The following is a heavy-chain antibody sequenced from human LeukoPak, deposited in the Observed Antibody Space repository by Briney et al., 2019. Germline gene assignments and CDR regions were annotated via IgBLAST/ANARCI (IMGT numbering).Heavy chain of an antibody. Sequence: ASVKVSCKVSGYTLTQLSVHWVRQAPGKGLEWMGGFDVEDGEIIYAQKFQGRVTMTEHTSTDTAYVELSSLRSEDTAVYYCATNRQIMILGVVIMPAFDIWGQGTMVTVSS. CDR3: ATNRQIMILGVVIMPAFDI. D-gene: IGHD3-3*01. J-gene: IGHJ3*02. V-gene: IGHV1-24*01. CDR1: GYTLTQLS. CDR2: FDVEDGEI.